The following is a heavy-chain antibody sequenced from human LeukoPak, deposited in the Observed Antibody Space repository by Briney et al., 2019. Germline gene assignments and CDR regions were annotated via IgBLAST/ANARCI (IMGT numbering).Heavy chain of an antibody. CDR1: GYTFTSYA. J-gene: IGHJ4*02. CDR3: AKPAPHAKYSSSPFDY. Sequence: ASVKVSCKASGYTFTSYAMHWVRQAPGQRLEWMGWSNAGNGNTKYSQEFQGRVTITRDTSASTAYMELSSLRSEDTAVYYCAKPAPHAKYSSSPFDYWGQGTLVTVSS. V-gene: IGHV1-3*02. D-gene: IGHD6-13*01. CDR2: SNAGNGNT.